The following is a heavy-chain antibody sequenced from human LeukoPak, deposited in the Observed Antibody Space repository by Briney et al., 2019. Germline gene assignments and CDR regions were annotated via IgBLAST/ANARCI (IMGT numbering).Heavy chain of an antibody. CDR2: ISGSGATT. V-gene: IGHV3-23*01. Sequence: GGSLRLSCAASGFTFSTYTMTWVRQVPGKGLEWVSVISGSGATTYYAESAKGRFTISRDNSKNTVYLQMNSLRAEDTAVYYCAKRHGISGTTTRAADYWGQGTLVTVSS. CDR3: AKRHGISGTTTRAADY. D-gene: IGHD1-7*01. CDR1: GFTFSTYT. J-gene: IGHJ4*02.